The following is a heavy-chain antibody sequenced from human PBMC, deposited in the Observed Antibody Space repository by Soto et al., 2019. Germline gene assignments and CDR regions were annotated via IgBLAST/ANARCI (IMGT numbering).Heavy chain of an antibody. V-gene: IGHV2-5*02. CDR1: GFSLSTSGVG. J-gene: IGHJ5*02. CDR3: AHSPSSRTYGPNWFDP. Sequence: QITLKESGPPLVNPTQTLTLTCTFSGFSLSTSGVGVGWIRQPPGKALEWLALIYWDDDKRYSPSLKSRLTITKDTSKNQVVLTMTNMDPVDTATYYCAHSPSSRTYGPNWFDPWGQGTLVTVSS. CDR2: IYWDDDK. D-gene: IGHD4-17*01.